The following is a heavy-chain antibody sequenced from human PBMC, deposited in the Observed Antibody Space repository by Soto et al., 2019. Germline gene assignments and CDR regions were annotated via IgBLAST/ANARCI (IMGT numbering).Heavy chain of an antibody. CDR2: IYTSGST. Sequence: PSETLSLTCTVSGGSISNNYWSWIRQPAGKGLEWIGRIYTSGSTDYNPSLKSRVTMSIDTSKNQFSLKLSSVTAADTAVYFCATDVYGSSTSGYYYYYGMDVWGQGTTVTV. CDR1: GGSISNNY. CDR3: ATDVYGSSTSGYYYYYGMDV. D-gene: IGHD2-2*01. V-gene: IGHV4-4*07. J-gene: IGHJ6*02.